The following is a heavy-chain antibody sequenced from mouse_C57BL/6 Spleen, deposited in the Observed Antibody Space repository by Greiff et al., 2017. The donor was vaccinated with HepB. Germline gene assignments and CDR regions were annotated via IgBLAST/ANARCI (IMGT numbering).Heavy chain of an antibody. V-gene: IGHV1-9*01. CDR3: AREGITTVVATRYYFDY. CDR1: GYTFTGYW. Sequence: QVQLKQSGAELMKPGASVKLSCKATGYTFTGYWIEWVKQRPGHGLEWIGEILPGSGSTNYNEKFKGKATFTADTSSNTAYMQLSSLTTEDSAIYYCAREGITTVVATRYYFDYWGQGTTLTVSS. D-gene: IGHD1-1*01. CDR2: ILPGSGST. J-gene: IGHJ2*01.